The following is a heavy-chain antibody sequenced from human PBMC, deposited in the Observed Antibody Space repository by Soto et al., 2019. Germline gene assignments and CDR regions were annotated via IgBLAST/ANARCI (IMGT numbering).Heavy chain of an antibody. CDR2: IYYSGST. V-gene: IGHV4-59*01. D-gene: IGHD6-19*01. J-gene: IGHJ6*02. CDR1: GGSISSYY. CDR3: ARRYSSGWYGGYYYYGMDV. Sequence: SETLSLTCTVSGGSISSYYWSWIRQPPGKGLEWIGYIYYSGSTNYNPSPKSRVTISVDTSKNQFPLKLSSVTAADTAVYYCARRYSSGWYGGYYYYGMDVWGQGTTVTVSS.